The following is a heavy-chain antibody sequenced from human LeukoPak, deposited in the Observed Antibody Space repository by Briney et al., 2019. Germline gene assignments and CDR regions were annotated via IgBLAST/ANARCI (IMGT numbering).Heavy chain of an antibody. CDR3: AKPPAPYYGDYFLDWFDP. Sequence: GGSLRLSCAASGFTFSSYGMHWVRQAPGKGLEWVAVISYDGSNKYYADSVKGRFTISRDNSKNTLYLQMNSLRAEDTAVYYCAKPPAPYYGDYFLDWFDPWGQGTLVTVSS. CDR2: ISYDGSNK. CDR1: GFTFSSYG. J-gene: IGHJ5*02. V-gene: IGHV3-30*18. D-gene: IGHD4-17*01.